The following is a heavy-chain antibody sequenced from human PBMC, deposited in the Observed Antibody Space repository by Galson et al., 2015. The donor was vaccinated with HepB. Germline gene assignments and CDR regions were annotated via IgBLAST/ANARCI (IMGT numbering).Heavy chain of an antibody. D-gene: IGHD4-11*01. J-gene: IGHJ6*03. Sequence: SLRLSCAASGFTFSSYAMNWVRQAPGKGLDWVSGVSSNGGSTFYADSVKGRFTISRDNSKNTLYLQMNSLRAEDTAIYFCAKAAYTYYYYYMDVWGKGTTVAVSS. CDR3: AKAAYTYYYYYMDV. CDR1: GFTFSSYA. V-gene: IGHV3-23*01. CDR2: VSSNGGST.